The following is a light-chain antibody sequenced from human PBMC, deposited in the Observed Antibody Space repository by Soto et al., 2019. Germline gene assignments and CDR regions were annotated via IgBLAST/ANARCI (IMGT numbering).Light chain of an antibody. CDR3: QQYFSTPRT. Sequence: DIVMTQSPDSLAVSLGERATINCKSSRTVLYSSNNENYLAWYQHKPGQPPKLLIYWASTRESGVPDRFSGSGSGTDFTLPISSLQAEDVAVYYCQQYFSTPRTFGQGTKVEIK. CDR1: RTVLYSSNNENY. CDR2: WAS. J-gene: IGKJ1*01. V-gene: IGKV4-1*01.